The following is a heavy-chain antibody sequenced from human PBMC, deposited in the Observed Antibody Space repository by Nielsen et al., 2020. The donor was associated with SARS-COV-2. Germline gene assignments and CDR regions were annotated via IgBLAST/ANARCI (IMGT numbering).Heavy chain of an antibody. Sequence: ASVKVSCKASGYTFTSYGISWVRQAPGQGLEWMGWISAYNGNTNYAQKLQGRVTMTTDTSTSTAYMELRSLRSDDTAVYYCARSYRRYDPARLSFTDYFDYWGQGTLVTVSS. J-gene: IGHJ4*02. CDR1: GYTFTSYG. V-gene: IGHV1-18*01. CDR3: ARSYRRYDPARLSFTDYFDY. D-gene: IGHD3-3*01. CDR2: ISAYNGNT.